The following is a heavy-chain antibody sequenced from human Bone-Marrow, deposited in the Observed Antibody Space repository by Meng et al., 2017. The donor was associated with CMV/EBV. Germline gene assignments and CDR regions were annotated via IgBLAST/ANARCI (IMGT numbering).Heavy chain of an antibody. D-gene: IGHD5-18*01. J-gene: IGHJ6*02. V-gene: IGHV3-23*01. CDR2: ISGSGGST. CDR3: ARIRTARFDYYYYGMDV. CDR1: GFTFSSYA. Sequence: GESLKISCAASGFTFSSYAMSWVRQAPGKGLEWVSAISGSGGSTYYADSVKGRFTISRDNAKNSLYLQMNSLRAEDTAVYYCARIRTARFDYYYYGMDVCGQGTTVTVSS.